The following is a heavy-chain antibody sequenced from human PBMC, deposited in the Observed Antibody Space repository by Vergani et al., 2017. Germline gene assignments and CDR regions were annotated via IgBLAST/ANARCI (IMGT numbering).Heavy chain of an antibody. J-gene: IGHJ1*01. CDR3: ARELSIGVRTGGIPETQYFQD. CDR2: ISAYNGNT. Sequence: QVQLVQSGAEVKKPGASVKVSCKASGYTFTSYGISWVRQAPGQGLEWMGWISAYNGNTNYAQKLQGRVTMTTDTSTSTAYMELRSLRSDDTAVYYCARELSIGVRTGGIPETQYFQDLGQGTLVTGSS. D-gene: IGHD1-14*01. V-gene: IGHV1-18*01. CDR1: GYTFTSYG.